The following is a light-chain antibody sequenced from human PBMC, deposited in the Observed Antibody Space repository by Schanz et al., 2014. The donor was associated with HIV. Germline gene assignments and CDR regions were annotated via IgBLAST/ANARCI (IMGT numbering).Light chain of an antibody. J-gene: IGLJ3*02. V-gene: IGLV2-8*01. CDR2: ERT. CDR3: CSYAGRSTVV. CDR1: SGDIGYY. Sequence: QSALTQPPSASGSPGQSVTLSCTETSGDIGYYVSWYQHHPGKAPKLLISERTKRPSEDSDRFSGSKSGNTASLTISGLQAEDEADYYCCSYAGRSTVVFGGGTKLTVL.